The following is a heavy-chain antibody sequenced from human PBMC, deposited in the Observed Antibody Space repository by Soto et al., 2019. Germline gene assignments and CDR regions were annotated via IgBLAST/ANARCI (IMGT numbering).Heavy chain of an antibody. V-gene: IGHV3-30-3*01. CDR2: ISYDGSNK. D-gene: IGHD3-9*01. CDR3: ARDNYDILTGYHPDYYYYYVMDV. CDR1: GFTFSSYA. Sequence: QVQLVESGGGVVQPGRSLRLSCAASGFTFSSYAMHWVRQAPGKGLEWVAVISYDGSNKYYADSVKGRFTISRDNSKNTLYLQMNSLRAEETAVYYCARDNYDILTGYHPDYYYYYVMDVWGQGTTVTVSS. J-gene: IGHJ6*02.